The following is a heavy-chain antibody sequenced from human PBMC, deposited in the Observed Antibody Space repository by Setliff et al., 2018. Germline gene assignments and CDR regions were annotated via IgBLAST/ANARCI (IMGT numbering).Heavy chain of an antibody. V-gene: IGHV4-31*02. CDR2: IYYSGST. D-gene: IGHD4-17*01. CDR3: ARDPLTTNRRRAFDI. CDR1: GGSISSSSYY. J-gene: IGHJ3*02. Sequence: PSETLSLTCTVSGGSISSSSYYWGWIRQHPGKGLEWIGYIYYSGSTYYNPSLKSRVTISVGTSKNQFSLKLSSVTAADTAVYYCARDPLTTNRRRAFDIWGQGTMVTV.